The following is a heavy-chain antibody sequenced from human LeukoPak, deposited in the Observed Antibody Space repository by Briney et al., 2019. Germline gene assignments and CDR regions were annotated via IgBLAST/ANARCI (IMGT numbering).Heavy chain of an antibody. J-gene: IGHJ5*02. Sequence: SQTLSLTCAISGDSVSRNSAAWNWIRQSPSRGLEWLGRTYYRSKWYNDCAVSVKSRITINPDTSKNQFSLQLNSVTPEDTAVYYCARDEIAARRGNWFDPWGQGTLVTVSS. CDR1: GDSVSRNSAA. CDR3: ARDEIAARRGNWFDP. D-gene: IGHD6-6*01. CDR2: TYYRSKWYN. V-gene: IGHV6-1*01.